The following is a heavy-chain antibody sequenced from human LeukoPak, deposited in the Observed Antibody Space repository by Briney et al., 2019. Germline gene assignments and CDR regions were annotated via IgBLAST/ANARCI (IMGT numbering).Heavy chain of an antibody. Sequence: ASVKVSFKASGYTFTSYGISWVRQAPGQGLEWMGWISAYNGNTNYAQKFQGRVTITADESTSTAYMELSSLRSEDTAVYYCASSGLYSGSQDYWGQGTLVTVSS. CDR3: ASSGLYSGSQDY. CDR1: GYTFTSYG. J-gene: IGHJ4*02. V-gene: IGHV1-18*01. CDR2: ISAYNGNT. D-gene: IGHD1-26*01.